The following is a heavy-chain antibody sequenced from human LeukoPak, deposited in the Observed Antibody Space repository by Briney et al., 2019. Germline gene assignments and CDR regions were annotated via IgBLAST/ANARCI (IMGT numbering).Heavy chain of an antibody. CDR2: IKQDGSEK. V-gene: IGHV3-7*01. CDR3: ASYCSSTSCYLFAFDI. D-gene: IGHD2-2*01. Sequence: GGSLRLSCAASGFTFSSYWMSWVRQAPGKGLEWVANIKQDGSEKYYVDSVKGRFTISRDNAKNSLYLRMNSLRAEDTAVCYCASYCSSTSCYLFAFDIWGQGTMVTVSS. J-gene: IGHJ3*02. CDR1: GFTFSSYW.